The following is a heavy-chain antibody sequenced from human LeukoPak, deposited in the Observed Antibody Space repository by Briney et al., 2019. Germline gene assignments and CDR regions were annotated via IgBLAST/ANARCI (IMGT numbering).Heavy chain of an antibody. D-gene: IGHD3-3*01. CDR3: ARVKYYDFWSGPQGSGYFDY. Sequence: PSETLSLTCTVSGGSISSYYWSWIRQPPGKGLEWIGYIYYSGSTNYNPSLKSRVTISVDTSKNQFSLKLSSVTAADTAVYYCARVKYYDFWSGPQGSGYFDYWGQGTLVTVSS. V-gene: IGHV4-59*01. CDR1: GGSISSYY. CDR2: IYYSGST. J-gene: IGHJ4*02.